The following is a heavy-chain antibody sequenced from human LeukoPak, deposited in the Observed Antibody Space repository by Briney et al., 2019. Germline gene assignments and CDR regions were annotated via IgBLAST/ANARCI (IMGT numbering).Heavy chain of an antibody. J-gene: IGHJ4*02. V-gene: IGHV4-39*07. Sequence: SETLSLTCTVSGGSISTPNYYWGWIRQPPGKGLEWIGTMYYSGSTYYNPSLRSRVTISLDTSKNQFSLKLSSVTAADTAVYYCARDPNGYYFDYWGQGTLVTVSS. CDR2: MYYSGST. CDR1: GGSISTPNYY. D-gene: IGHD2-2*03. CDR3: ARDPNGYYFDY.